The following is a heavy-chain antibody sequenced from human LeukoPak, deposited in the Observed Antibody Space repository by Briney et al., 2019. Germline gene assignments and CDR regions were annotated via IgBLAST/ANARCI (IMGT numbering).Heavy chain of an antibody. D-gene: IGHD3-10*01. Sequence: GGSLRLSCAASGFTFSSYGMHWVRQAPGKGLEWVAVIWYDGSNKYYADSVKGRFTISRDNSKNTLYLQMNSLRAEDTAVYYCASYGSGSYLSGGRFYYYYGMDVWGQGTTVTVSS. CDR2: IWYDGSNK. CDR1: GFTFSSYG. V-gene: IGHV3-33*01. J-gene: IGHJ6*02. CDR3: ASYGSGSYLSGGRFYYYYGMDV.